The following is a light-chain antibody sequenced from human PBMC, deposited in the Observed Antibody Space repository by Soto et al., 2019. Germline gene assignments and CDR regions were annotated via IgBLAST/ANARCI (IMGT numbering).Light chain of an antibody. CDR3: QQFDSSPQT. J-gene: IGKJ1*01. Sequence: EIVLTQSPGTLSLSPGERASLSCSASQSVSSDYLAWYQQKPGQAPRLLIYGASSRATGIPDRFSGSGSGTDFTLTISTLEPEDLAVYYCQQFDSSPQTFGQGTKVEIK. V-gene: IGKV3-20*01. CDR1: QSVSSDY. CDR2: GAS.